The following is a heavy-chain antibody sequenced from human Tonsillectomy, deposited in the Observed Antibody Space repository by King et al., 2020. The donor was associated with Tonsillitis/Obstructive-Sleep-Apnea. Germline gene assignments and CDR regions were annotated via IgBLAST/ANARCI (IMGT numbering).Heavy chain of an antibody. J-gene: IGHJ4*02. CDR2: INPSGGST. D-gene: IGHD6-13*01. V-gene: IGHV1-46*01. Sequence: VQLVQSGAEVKKPGASVKVSCKASGYTFTSYYMHWVRQAPGQGLEWMGIINPSGGSTSYAQKFQGRVTMTRDTSTSSVYMGLSSLRSEDTAVYYCAREARIAAAGVDYWGQGTLVTVSS. CDR1: GYTFTSYY. CDR3: AREARIAAAGVDY.